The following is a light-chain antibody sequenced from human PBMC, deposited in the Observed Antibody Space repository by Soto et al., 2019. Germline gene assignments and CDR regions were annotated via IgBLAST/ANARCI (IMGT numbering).Light chain of an antibody. J-gene: IGKJ1*01. CDR2: AAS. CDR1: QSISSY. CDR3: QQSYSTPPA. V-gene: IGKV1-39*01. Sequence: DIQMTQSPSSLSASVGDRVTITCRASQSISSYLNWYQQKPGKAPTLLIYAASSLQSGVPSRYSGSGSGTDFTLTISSLQPEDFATYYSQQSYSTPPAFDHGTKVEIK.